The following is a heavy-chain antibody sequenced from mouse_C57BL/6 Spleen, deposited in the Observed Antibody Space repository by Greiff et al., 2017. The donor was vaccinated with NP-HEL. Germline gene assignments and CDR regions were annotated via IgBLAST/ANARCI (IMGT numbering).Heavy chain of an antibody. CDR1: GFTFSDYG. J-gene: IGHJ4*01. CDR3: ARDYAMDY. Sequence: VQLKESGGGLVKPGGSLKLSCAASGFTFSDYGMHWVRQAPEKGLEWVAYISSGSSTIYYADTLKGRYTISRDNAKNTLFLQMTGLRSEDTAMYYCARDYAMDYWGQGTSVTVSS. CDR2: ISSGSSTI. V-gene: IGHV5-17*01.